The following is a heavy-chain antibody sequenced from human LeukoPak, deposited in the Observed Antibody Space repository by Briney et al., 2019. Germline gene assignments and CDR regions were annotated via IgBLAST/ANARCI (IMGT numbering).Heavy chain of an antibody. CDR3: ARGRVVGRDCSSTSCYNSKDYYYYYMDV. Sequence: GASVKVSCKASGGTFSSYAISWVRQAPGQGLEWMGGIIPIFGTANYAQKFQGRVTITADESTSTAYMELSSLRSEDTAVYYCARGRVVGRDCSSTSCYNSKDYYYYYMDVWGKGTTVTVSS. V-gene: IGHV1-69*13. D-gene: IGHD2-2*02. CDR1: GGTFSSYA. J-gene: IGHJ6*03. CDR2: IIPIFGTA.